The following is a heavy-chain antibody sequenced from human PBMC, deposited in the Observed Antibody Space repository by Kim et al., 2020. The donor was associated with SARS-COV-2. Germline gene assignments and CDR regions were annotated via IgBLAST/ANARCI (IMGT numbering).Heavy chain of an antibody. CDR1: GASISTYY. Sequence: SETLSLTCTVSGASISTYYLSWIRQPAGKGLEWIGWIHHSGSSNYNSSLKSRVALSLDTTNNQFSLKLTSVTVADTAVYYCARGGASREWFGSWGQGTLVTVSS. CDR2: IHHSGSS. J-gene: IGHJ5*01. D-gene: IGHD6-13*01. CDR3: ARGGASREWFGS. V-gene: IGHV4-4*07.